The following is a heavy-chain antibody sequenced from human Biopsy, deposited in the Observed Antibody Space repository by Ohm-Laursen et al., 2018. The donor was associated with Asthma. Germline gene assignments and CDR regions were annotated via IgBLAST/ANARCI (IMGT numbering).Heavy chain of an antibody. J-gene: IGHJ4*02. CDR2: IYSGGTS. CDR3: ARGDSSNWSHYYFDY. Sequence: SLRLSCAASGFAVSIDHMFWVRHAPGQGLEWVSVIYSGGTSHTADSVRGRFTISRDYSKNTLYLQMHSLRAEDTAVYYCARGDSSNWSHYYFDYWGQGTLVTVSS. D-gene: IGHD3-22*01. CDR1: GFAVSIDH. V-gene: IGHV3-53*01.